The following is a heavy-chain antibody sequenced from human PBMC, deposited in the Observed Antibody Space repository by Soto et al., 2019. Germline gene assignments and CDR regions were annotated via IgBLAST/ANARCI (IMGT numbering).Heavy chain of an antibody. CDR2: IIPIFGTA. Sequence: SVKVSCKASGGTFSSYAISWVRQAPGQGLEWMGGIIPIFGTANYAQKFQGRVTITADESTSTAYTELSSLRSEDTAVYYCARDDTNYLKDIVVVPDAKGMDVWGQGTTVTVYS. CDR1: GGTFSSYA. D-gene: IGHD2-2*01. CDR3: ARDDTNYLKDIVVVPDAKGMDV. J-gene: IGHJ6*02. V-gene: IGHV1-69*13.